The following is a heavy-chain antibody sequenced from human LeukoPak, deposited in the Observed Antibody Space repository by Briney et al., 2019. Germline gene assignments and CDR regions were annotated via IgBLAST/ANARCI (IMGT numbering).Heavy chain of an antibody. CDR3: ARYGSGSYHVYNWFDP. CDR2: IYHSGST. CDR1: GGSISSGGYS. Sequence: PSETLSLTCAVSGGSISSGGYSWSWIRQPPGKGLEWIGYIYHSGSTYYNPSLKSRVTISVDRFKNQFSLKLSSVTAADTAVYYCARYGSGSYHVYNWFDPWGQGTLVTVSS. J-gene: IGHJ5*02. V-gene: IGHV4-30-2*01. D-gene: IGHD3-10*01.